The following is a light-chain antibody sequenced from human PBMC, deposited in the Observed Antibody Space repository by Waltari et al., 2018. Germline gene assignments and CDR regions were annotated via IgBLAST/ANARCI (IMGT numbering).Light chain of an antibody. CDR3: QQSYSTPPLT. J-gene: IGKJ4*01. Sequence: DIQMTQSPSSLSAPVGDRVTITCRASQSIRSYLNWYQQKPGKAPKLLIYAASSVQSGVPSRFSGSGSGTDFTLTINSLQPEDFATYYCQQSYSTPPLTFGGGTKVEI. CDR1: QSIRSY. V-gene: IGKV1-39*01. CDR2: AAS.